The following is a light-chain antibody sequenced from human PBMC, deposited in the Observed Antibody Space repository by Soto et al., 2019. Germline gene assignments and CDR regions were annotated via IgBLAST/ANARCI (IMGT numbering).Light chain of an antibody. CDR3: QQSYRTPHT. CDR2: AAS. V-gene: IGKV1-39*01. J-gene: IGKJ2*01. Sequence: DIQMTQSPSSLSASVGDRVTITCRARQGVSAYLIWYQQRQGRAPILLIYAASQLLSGATSRFSGSGSGTNFTHTINSLQTEDCAPYYYQQSYRTPHTFGKGTKLETK. CDR1: QGVSAY.